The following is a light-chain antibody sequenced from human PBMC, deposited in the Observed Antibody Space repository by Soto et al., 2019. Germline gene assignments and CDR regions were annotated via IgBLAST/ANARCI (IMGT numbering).Light chain of an antibody. Sequence: DIQMTQSPSSLSASVGDRVTITCRASQGINNLLGWYQQGPGKAPKRLIYAASNLEGGVPSRFSGRGSGAEVGRTISSLQPEDFATYYCLQHDTYPFTFGPGTKVDVK. CDR1: QGINNL. V-gene: IGKV1-17*01. CDR2: AAS. J-gene: IGKJ3*01. CDR3: LQHDTYPFT.